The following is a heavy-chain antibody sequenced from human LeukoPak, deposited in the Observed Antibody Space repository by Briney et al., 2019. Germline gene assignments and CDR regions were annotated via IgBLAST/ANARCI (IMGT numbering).Heavy chain of an antibody. D-gene: IGHD2-15*01. CDR1: GFTFSSYT. V-gene: IGHV3-21*04. CDR3: ARVLRYCSGGNCYSGGLGYMDV. CDR2: ISSSSSYI. Sequence: GGSLRLSCAASGFTFSSYTMNWVRQAPGKGLEWVSSISSSSSYIYYADSVKGRFTISRDNAKNSLFLQMNSLRAEDTAVYYCARVLRYCSGGNCYSGGLGYMDVWGKGTTVTISS. J-gene: IGHJ6*03.